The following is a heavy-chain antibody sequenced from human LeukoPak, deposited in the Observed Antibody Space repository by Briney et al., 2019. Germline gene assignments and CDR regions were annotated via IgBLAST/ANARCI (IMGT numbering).Heavy chain of an antibody. J-gene: IGHJ4*02. Sequence: ASVKVSCKASGYTFNDYYVHWVRQAPGKGLEWMGWINTNTGNPTYAQGFTGRFVFSLDTSVSTAYLQISSLKAEDTAVYYCARAAASDYWGQGTLVTVSS. CDR3: ARAAASDY. CDR1: GYTFNDYY. CDR2: INTNTGNP. D-gene: IGHD2-15*01. V-gene: IGHV7-4-1*02.